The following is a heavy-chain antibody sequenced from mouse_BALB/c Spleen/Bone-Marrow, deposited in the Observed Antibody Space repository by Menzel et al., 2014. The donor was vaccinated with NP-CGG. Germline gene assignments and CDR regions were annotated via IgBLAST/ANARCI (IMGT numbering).Heavy chain of an antibody. Sequence: EVMLVESGGGLVKPGGSLRLSCVASGFTFSSYTMSWVRQTPEKRLEWVATISSGGSYTYYPDSVKGRFTISRDNAKNTLYLQMSSLKSEDTAMYYCTREDTNWDFDYWGQGTTLTVSS. CDR2: ISSGGSYT. J-gene: IGHJ2*01. D-gene: IGHD4-1*01. CDR1: GFTFSSYT. CDR3: TREDTNWDFDY. V-gene: IGHV5-6-4*01.